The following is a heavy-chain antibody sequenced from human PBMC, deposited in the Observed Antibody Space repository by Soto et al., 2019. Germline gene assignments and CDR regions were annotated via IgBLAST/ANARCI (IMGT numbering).Heavy chain of an antibody. CDR1: GGSISSGGYS. V-gene: IGHV4-30-2*01. CDR3: ARTYSSSWTHDY. Sequence: QLQLQESGSGLVKPSQTLSLTCAVSGGSISSGGYSWSWIRQPPGKGLEWIGYIYHSGSTSYNPSLKSRVTIAVDRSKNQFSLNLSSVTAADTAVYYCARTYSSSWTHDYWGQGTLVTVSS. D-gene: IGHD6-13*01. CDR2: IYHSGST. J-gene: IGHJ4*02.